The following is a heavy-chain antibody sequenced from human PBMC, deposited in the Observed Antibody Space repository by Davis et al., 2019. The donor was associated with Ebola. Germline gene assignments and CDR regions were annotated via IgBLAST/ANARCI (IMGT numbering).Heavy chain of an antibody. CDR3: ARGIHCRSTSCYPYYYYGMDV. Sequence: GESLKISCSASGFTFSSYAMHWVRQAPGKGLEYVSAISSNGGSTYYADSVKGRFTISRDNSKNTLYLQMSSLRAEDTAVYYCARGIHCRSTSCYPYYYYGMDVWGQGTTVTVSS. CDR2: ISSNGGST. D-gene: IGHD2-2*01. V-gene: IGHV3-64D*08. CDR1: GFTFSSYA. J-gene: IGHJ6*02.